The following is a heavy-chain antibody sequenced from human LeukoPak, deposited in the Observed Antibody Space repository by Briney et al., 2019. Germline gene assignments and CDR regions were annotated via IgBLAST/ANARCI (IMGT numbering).Heavy chain of an antibody. D-gene: IGHD3-10*01. Sequence: GESLKISCKGSGYIFTNYWISWVRQMPGKGLEWMGRIDPSDSYTNYSPSFQGHVTMSVDKSISTAYLQWSSLKASDTAMYYCARRYGSGSSTDLWGQGTLVTVSS. J-gene: IGHJ5*02. CDR1: GYIFTNYW. V-gene: IGHV5-10-1*01. CDR2: IDPSDSYT. CDR3: ARRYGSGSSTDL.